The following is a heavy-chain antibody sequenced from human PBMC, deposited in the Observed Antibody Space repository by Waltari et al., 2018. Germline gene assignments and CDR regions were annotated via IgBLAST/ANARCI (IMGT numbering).Heavy chain of an antibody. CDR2: NYSGGST. Sequence: EVQLVGSGGGLVQPGGSLSPSCAASGFTVSGSYMDWVRRAPGKGLEWVSVNYSGGSTYYADSVKGRFTISRDNSKNTLYLQMNSLRAEDTAVYYCARDAVAGTLYWGQGTLVTVSS. J-gene: IGHJ4*02. CDR1: GFTVSGSY. D-gene: IGHD6-19*01. CDR3: ARDAVAGTLY. V-gene: IGHV3-53*01.